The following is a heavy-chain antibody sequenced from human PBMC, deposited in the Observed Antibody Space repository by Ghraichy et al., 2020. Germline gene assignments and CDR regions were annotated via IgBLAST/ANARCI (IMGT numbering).Heavy chain of an antibody. CDR1: GGSISIDH. CDR2: ISYSGSA. CDR3: ARSPSGLDSGDS. Sequence: SETLSLTCTVSGGSISIDHWSWIRQPPGKGLEWIGYISYSGSASYSPSLKSRVTISLDTSKNQFSLKLTSVTAADTAVYYCARSPSGLDSGDSWGQGTLVTVSS. J-gene: IGHJ4*02. D-gene: IGHD4-17*01. V-gene: IGHV4-59*01.